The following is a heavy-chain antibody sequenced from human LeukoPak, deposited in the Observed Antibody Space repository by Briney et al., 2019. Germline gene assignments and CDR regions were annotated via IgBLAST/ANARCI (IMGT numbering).Heavy chain of an antibody. CDR1: GFTFSDYY. J-gene: IGHJ4*02. Sequence: GGSLRLSCAASGFTFSDYYMSWIRQAPGKGLEWVSYISSSGSTIYYADSVKGRFTISRDNAKNSLYLQMNSLRAEDTAVYYCARERYYDYVWGSYRDFDYWGQGTLVTVSS. D-gene: IGHD3-16*02. CDR2: ISSSGSTI. V-gene: IGHV3-11*01. CDR3: ARERYYDYVWGSYRDFDY.